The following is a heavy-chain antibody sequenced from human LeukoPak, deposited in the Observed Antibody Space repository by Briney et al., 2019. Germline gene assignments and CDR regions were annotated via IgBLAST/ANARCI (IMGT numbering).Heavy chain of an antibody. CDR1: GGSFSGYY. V-gene: IGHV4-34*01. CDR3: ARSLRFGPPGWFDP. Sequence: PSETLSLTCAVYGGSFSGYYWSWIRQPPGKGLEWIGEINHSGSTNYNPSLKSRVTISVDTSKNQFSLKLSSVTAADMAVYYCARSLRFGPPGWFDPWGQGTLVTVSS. J-gene: IGHJ5*02. D-gene: IGHD3-10*01. CDR2: INHSGST.